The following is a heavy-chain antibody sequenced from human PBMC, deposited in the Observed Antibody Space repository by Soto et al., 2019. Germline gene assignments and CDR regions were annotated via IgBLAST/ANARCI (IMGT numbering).Heavy chain of an antibody. CDR3: ARDDYGEYYFDY. CDR2: LSYDGSTK. D-gene: IGHD4-17*01. V-gene: IGHV3-30-3*01. Sequence: LRLSCAASGFIFRNYAMHWVRQAPGKGLEWVAILSYDGSTKYYADSVKGRFTISRDNSKNTLYLQMDSLRPDDTAVYYCARDDYGEYYFDYWGQGTLVTVSS. CDR1: GFIFRNYA. J-gene: IGHJ4*02.